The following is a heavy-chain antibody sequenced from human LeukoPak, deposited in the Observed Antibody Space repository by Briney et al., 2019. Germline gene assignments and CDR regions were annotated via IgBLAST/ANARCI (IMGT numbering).Heavy chain of an antibody. D-gene: IGHD3-22*01. CDR1: GGSISSYY. V-gene: IGHV4-59*05. J-gene: IGHJ3*02. CDR2: IYYSGNT. CDR3: ARQLRSDLWLADYYDSSGYYHDAFDI. Sequence: PSETLSLTCTVSGGSISSYYWSWIRQPPGKGLEWIGSIYYSGNTYYNPSLKSRVTISVDTSKNQFSLKLSSVTAADTAVYYCARQLRSDLWLADYYDSSGYYHDAFDIWGQGTMVTVSS.